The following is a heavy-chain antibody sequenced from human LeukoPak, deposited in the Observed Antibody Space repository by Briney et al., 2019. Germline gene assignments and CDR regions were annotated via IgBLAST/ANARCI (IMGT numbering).Heavy chain of an antibody. CDR3: ARGGFVVVPAANNWFDP. CDR2: ISSSGSTI. D-gene: IGHD2-2*01. CDR1: GFTFSSYE. J-gene: IGHJ5*02. V-gene: IGHV3-48*03. Sequence: GGSLRLSCAASGFTFSSYEMNWVRQAPGKGLEWVSYISSSGSTIYYADSVKGRFTISRDNAKNSLYLQMNSLRAEDTAVYYCARGGFVVVPAANNWFDPWGQGTLVTVSS.